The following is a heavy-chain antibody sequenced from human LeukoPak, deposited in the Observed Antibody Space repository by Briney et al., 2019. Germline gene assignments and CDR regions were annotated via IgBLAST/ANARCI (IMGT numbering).Heavy chain of an antibody. Sequence: GGSLRLSCAASGFTFSSYWMHWVRQAPGKGLVWVSRINSDGSSTSYADSVKGRFTISRDNAKNTLYLQMNSLRAEDTAVYYCAREMSSIYYYDSSGYYEEYFQHWGQGTLVTVSS. CDR3: AREMSSIYYYDSSGYYEEYFQH. V-gene: IGHV3-74*01. CDR2: INSDGSST. D-gene: IGHD3-22*01. J-gene: IGHJ1*01. CDR1: GFTFSSYW.